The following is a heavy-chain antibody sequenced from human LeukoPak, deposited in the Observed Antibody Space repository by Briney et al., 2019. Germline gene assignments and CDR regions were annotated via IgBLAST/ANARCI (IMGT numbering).Heavy chain of an antibody. Sequence: GGSLRLSCAASGFTVSSNYMSWVRQAPGKGLEWVSVIYSGGSTYYADSVRGRFTISRDNSKNTLYLQMDDLRAEDSAVYYCATHILFWSGLFDSWGQGALVSVSS. CDR1: GFTVSSNY. CDR2: IYSGGST. CDR3: ATHILFWSGLFDS. J-gene: IGHJ4*02. V-gene: IGHV3-53*01. D-gene: IGHD3-3*01.